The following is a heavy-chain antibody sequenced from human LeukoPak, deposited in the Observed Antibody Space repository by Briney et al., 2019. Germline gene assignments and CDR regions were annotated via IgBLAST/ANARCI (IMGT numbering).Heavy chain of an antibody. V-gene: IGHV4-61*08. CDR1: GGSISSGDYY. CDR2: IYYSGST. J-gene: IGHJ4*02. CDR3: ARTRELRGGPDY. D-gene: IGHD1-26*01. Sequence: PSQTLSLTCTVSGGSISSGDYYWSWIRQPPGKGLEWIGYIYYSGSTNYNPSLKSRVTIPVDTSKNQFSLKLSSVTAADTAVYYCARTRELRGGPDYWGQGTLVTVSS.